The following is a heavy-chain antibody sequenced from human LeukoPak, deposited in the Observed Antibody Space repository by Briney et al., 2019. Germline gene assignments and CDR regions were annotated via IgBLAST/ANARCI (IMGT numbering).Heavy chain of an antibody. CDR2: TYYSGST. D-gene: IGHD3-22*01. V-gene: IGHV4-59*08. CDR1: GGSISSYY. J-gene: IGHJ4*02. CDR3: ARTPYYYDSSGYYEG. Sequence: SETLSLTCTVSGGSISSYYWSWIRQPPGKGLEWIGYTYYSGSTNYNPSLKSRVTISGDRSKNQFSLKLSSVTAADTAVYYCARTPYYYDSSGYYEGWGQGTLVTVSS.